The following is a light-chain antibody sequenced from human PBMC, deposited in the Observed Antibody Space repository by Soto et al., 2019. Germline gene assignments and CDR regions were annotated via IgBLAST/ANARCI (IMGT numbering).Light chain of an antibody. Sequence: IQMTQSPSLLSASAGDRVSITCRASQGIGDWLAWYQQKPGKAPKLLVYAASSLQSGVPSRFSGSGSGTEFTLTISSLQPEDFATYYCQQDYSYCATFGRGTKVDIK. CDR1: QGIGDW. V-gene: IGKV1-16*01. CDR2: AAS. J-gene: IGKJ1*01. CDR3: QQDYSYCAT.